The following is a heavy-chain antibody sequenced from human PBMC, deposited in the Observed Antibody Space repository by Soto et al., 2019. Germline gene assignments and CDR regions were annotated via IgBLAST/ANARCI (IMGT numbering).Heavy chain of an antibody. CDR2: IHNSGTS. Sequence: SETLSLTCPVSGDTSTSYYWGWILQAPGKGLEWIGHIHNSGTSTHNHSLNGRVTISIDMSKKQFSLKLTSLTPADTAVYYCASDFYDSVGYTWFDSWSQGTLVTVSS. J-gene: IGHJ5*01. D-gene: IGHD3-22*01. CDR1: GDTSTSYY. CDR3: ASDFYDSVGYTWFDS. V-gene: IGHV4-59*01.